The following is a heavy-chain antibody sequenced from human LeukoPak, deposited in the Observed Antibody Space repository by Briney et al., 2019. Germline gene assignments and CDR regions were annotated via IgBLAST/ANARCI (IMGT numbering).Heavy chain of an antibody. CDR1: GGSLSTYY. D-gene: IGHD4-17*01. CDR2: IYDGGQIYDTGSA. J-gene: IGHJ4*02. CDR3: ARGDDGDSDY. Sequence: PSETLSLTCTVSGGSLSTYYWAWIRQPPGKGLEWIGYIYDGGQIYDTGSATYKPSLTSRVTISIDTSKNQFSLKVRSVTAADTAVYYCARGDDGDSDYWGQGNLVTVSS. V-gene: IGHV4-59*01.